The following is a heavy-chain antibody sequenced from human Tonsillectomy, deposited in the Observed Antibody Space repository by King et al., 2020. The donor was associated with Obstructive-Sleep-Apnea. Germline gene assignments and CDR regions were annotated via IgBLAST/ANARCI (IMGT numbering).Heavy chain of an antibody. CDR3: AKGGSYYDILTGLDY. J-gene: IGHJ4*02. D-gene: IGHD3-9*01. V-gene: IGHV3-30*02. Sequence: VQLVESGGGVVQPGGSLRLSCAASGFTFSSYGMHWVRQAPGKGLEWVAFIRYDGSNKYYVDSVKGRFTISRDNSKNTLYLQMNSLRAEDTAVYYCAKGGSYYDILTGLDYWGQGTLVTVSS. CDR1: GFTFSSYG. CDR2: IRYDGSNK.